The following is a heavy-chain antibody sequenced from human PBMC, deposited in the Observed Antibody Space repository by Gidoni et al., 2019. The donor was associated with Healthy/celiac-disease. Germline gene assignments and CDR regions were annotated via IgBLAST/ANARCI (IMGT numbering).Heavy chain of an antibody. CDR3: ARDPGYCSGGSCYSGDDY. CDR1: GGSFSGYY. V-gene: IGHV4-34*01. J-gene: IGHJ4*02. Sequence: QVQLQQWGAGLLKPSETLSLTCAVYGGSFSGYYWSWIRQPPGKGLEWIGEINHSGSTNYNPSLKSRVTISVDTSKNQFSLKLSSVTAADTAVYYCARDPGYCSGGSCYSGDDYWGQGTLVTVSS. CDR2: INHSGST. D-gene: IGHD2-15*01.